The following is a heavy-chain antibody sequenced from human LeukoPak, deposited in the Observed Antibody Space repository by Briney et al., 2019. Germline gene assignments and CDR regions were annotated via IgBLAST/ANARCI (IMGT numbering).Heavy chain of an antibody. D-gene: IGHD5-12*01. Sequence: SLRLSCAASGFTFDDYAMHWVRQAPGKGLEWVSGISWNSGSIGYADSVKGRFTISRDNAKNSLYLQMNSLRAEDTALYYCAKASIVATIIVNWFDPWGQGTLVTVSS. CDR1: GFTFDDYA. CDR3: AKASIVATIIVNWFDP. J-gene: IGHJ5*02. V-gene: IGHV3-9*01. CDR2: ISWNSGSI.